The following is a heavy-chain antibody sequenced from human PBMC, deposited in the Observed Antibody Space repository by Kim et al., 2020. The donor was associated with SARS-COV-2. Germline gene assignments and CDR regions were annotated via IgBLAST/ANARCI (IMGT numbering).Heavy chain of an antibody. CDR3: ARPNYYDSSGYYSFDY. D-gene: IGHD3-22*01. V-gene: IGHV1-18*04. J-gene: IGHJ4*02. CDR2: ISAYNGNT. Sequence: ASVKVSCKASGYTFTSYGISWVRQAPGQGLEWMGWISAYNGNTNYAQKLQGRVTMTTDTSTSTAYMELRSLRSDDTAVYYCARPNYYDSSGYYSFDYWGQGTLVTVSS. CDR1: GYTFTSYG.